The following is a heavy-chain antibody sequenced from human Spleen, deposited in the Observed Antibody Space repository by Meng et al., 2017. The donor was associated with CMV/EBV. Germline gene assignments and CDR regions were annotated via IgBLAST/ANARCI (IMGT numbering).Heavy chain of an antibody. CDR1: GGTFSSYA. V-gene: IGHV1-69*05. D-gene: IGHD3-22*01. J-gene: IGHJ6*02. CDR2: IIPMFGTA. CDR3: VRDDGYLKSRYYYYYGMDV. Sequence: SVKVSCKASGGTFSSYAISWVRQAPGQGLEWMGGIIPMFGTANYAQKFQGRVTITTDESTSTAYMELSSLRSEDTAVYYCVRDDGYLKSRYYYYYGMDVWGQGTTVTVSS.